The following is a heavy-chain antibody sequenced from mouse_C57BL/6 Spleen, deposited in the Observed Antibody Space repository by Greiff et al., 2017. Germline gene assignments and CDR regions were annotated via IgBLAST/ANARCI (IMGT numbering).Heavy chain of an antibody. CDR2: ISYDGSN. V-gene: IGHV3-6*01. J-gene: IGHJ4*01. CDR1: GYSITSGYY. CDR3: ANYYGSSYAMDY. D-gene: IGHD1-1*01. Sequence: EVQLVESGPGLVKPSQSLSLTCSVTGYSITSGYYWNWIRQFPGNKLEWMCYISYDGSNNYNPSLKNRIPITRDTSKNQFFLKLNSVTTEDTATYYCANYYGSSYAMDYWGQGTSVTVSS.